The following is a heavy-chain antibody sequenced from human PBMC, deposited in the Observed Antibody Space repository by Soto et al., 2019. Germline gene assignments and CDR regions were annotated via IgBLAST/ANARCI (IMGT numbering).Heavy chain of an antibody. CDR2: VVGSGGEI. Sequence: PGGSLRLSCAASGFTISTYAMTWVRQAPGKGLECVSGVVGSGGEIYYADSVKGRFTISKDNSKNTLYLQMNSLRDEDTAVYYCQKDAVSNDGLCLMDSWGQVTLVTVSS. J-gene: IGHJ5*02. CDR1: GFTISTYA. D-gene: IGHD2-2*03. CDR3: QKDAVSNDGLCLMDS. V-gene: IGHV3-23*01.